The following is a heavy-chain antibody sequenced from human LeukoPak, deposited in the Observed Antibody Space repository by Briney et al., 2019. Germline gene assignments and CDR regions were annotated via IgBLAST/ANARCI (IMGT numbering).Heavy chain of an antibody. J-gene: IGHJ4*02. V-gene: IGHV4-34*01. CDR1: GGSFSGYY. CDR2: INHSGST. Sequence: PSETLSLTCAVYGGSFSGYYWSWIRQPPGKGLEWIGEINHSGSTNYNPSLKSRVTISVDTSKSQFSLKLSSVTAADTAVYYCARRYYGSSSFDYWGQGTLVTVSS. CDR3: ARRYYGSSSFDY. D-gene: IGHD3-10*01.